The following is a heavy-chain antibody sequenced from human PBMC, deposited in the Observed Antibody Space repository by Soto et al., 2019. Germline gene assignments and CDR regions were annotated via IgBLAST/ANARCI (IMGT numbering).Heavy chain of an antibody. V-gene: IGHV1-8*01. CDR2: MNPNSGNT. CDR1: GYTFTSYD. CDR3: ARAAMTTRRYYYGMDV. D-gene: IGHD2-15*01. Sequence: ASVKVSCKASGYTFTSYDINWVRQATGQGLEWMGWMNPNSGNTGYAQKFQGRVTMTRNTSISTAYMELSSLRSDDTAVYYCARAAMTTRRYYYGMDVWGQGTTVTVSS. J-gene: IGHJ6*02.